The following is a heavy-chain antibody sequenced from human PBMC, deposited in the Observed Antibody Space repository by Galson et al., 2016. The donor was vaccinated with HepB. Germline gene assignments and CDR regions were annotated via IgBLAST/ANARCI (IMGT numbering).Heavy chain of an antibody. CDR3: ARGFAVPGRIDY. J-gene: IGHJ4*02. D-gene: IGHD2-2*01. Sequence: SQRLSCAASGFTFSTYGIHWVRQAPGKGLEWVAVIWYDGSNKYYGDSVKGRFTISRDNSKNTVYLQMNSLRAEDTAVYYGARGFAVPGRIDYWGQGTLVTVAS. CDR2: IWYDGSNK. V-gene: IGHV3-33*01. CDR1: GFTFSTYG.